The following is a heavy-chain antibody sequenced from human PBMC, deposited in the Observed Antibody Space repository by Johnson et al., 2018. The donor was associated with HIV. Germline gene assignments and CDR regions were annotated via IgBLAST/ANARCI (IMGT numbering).Heavy chain of an antibody. D-gene: IGHD6-19*01. Sequence: VESGGGLVTPGGSLRLSCAASGFTFTDYYMSWIRQAPGKGLEWVSYISSSGSTIFYADSVKGRFTISRDNAKNSLYLQMNSLRAEDTAVYYCARHKAVADAFDIWGQGTVVTVS. CDR2: ISSSGSTI. CDR3: ARHKAVADAFDI. V-gene: IGHV3-11*04. J-gene: IGHJ3*02. CDR1: GFTFTDYY.